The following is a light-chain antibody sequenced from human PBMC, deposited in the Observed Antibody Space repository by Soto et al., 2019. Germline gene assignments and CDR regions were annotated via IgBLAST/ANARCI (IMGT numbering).Light chain of an antibody. CDR1: ESISSRY. CDR2: GAS. V-gene: IGKV3-20*01. CDR3: QHYSNSLGT. J-gene: IGKJ1*01. Sequence: ETVLTQSPGTLSLSPGERATLSSRASESISSRYLAWYRQTPGQAPTLLIYGASTRATDIPDRFSGSGSGTDFTLTISRLEPEDFAVYYCQHYSNSLGTFGQGTKVEIK.